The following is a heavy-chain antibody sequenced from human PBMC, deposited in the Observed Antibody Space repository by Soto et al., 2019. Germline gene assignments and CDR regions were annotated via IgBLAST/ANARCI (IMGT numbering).Heavy chain of an antibody. CDR1: GDSISSSNYF. J-gene: IGHJ5*02. D-gene: IGHD1-1*01. CDR2: IHHSGST. V-gene: IGHV4-39*07. CDR3: ARSRTISATNTWFDP. Sequence: PSETLSLTCTVSGDSISSSNYFWGWIRQPPGKGLECIASIHHSGSTYYNPSLKSRVTISIDTSKNQFSLKLNSVTAADTAVYFCARSRTISATNTWFDPWGQGTLVTVSS.